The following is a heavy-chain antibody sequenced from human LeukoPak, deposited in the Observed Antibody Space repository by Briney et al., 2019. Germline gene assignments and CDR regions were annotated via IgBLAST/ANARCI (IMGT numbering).Heavy chain of an antibody. CDR2: ISSRSSTI. CDR3: ARGPYFDWLPHFDY. CDR1: GFTFSSYS. D-gene: IGHD3-9*01. V-gene: IGHV3-48*01. Sequence: PGGSLRLSCAASGFTFSSYSMNWVRQAPGKGLEWVSYISSRSSTIYYADSVKGRFTISRDNSKNTLYLQMNSLRAEDTAVYYCARGPYFDWLPHFDYWGQGTLVTVSS. J-gene: IGHJ4*02.